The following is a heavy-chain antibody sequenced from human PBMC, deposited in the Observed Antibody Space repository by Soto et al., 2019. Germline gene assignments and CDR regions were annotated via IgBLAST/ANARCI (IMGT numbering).Heavy chain of an antibody. V-gene: IGHV2-5*01. J-gene: IGHJ3*02. CDR3: ARGIATLPVFAFDI. CDR2: IYWSGDE. D-gene: IGHD6-6*01. Sequence: ESGPTLVNPTQTLTLTCSFSGFSLSTSGVGVGWIRQSTGKSLEWLALIYWSGDEHYRPSLKSRLSITKDASKNHVVLIMTDMDPVHTATYYCARGIATLPVFAFDIWGQGTMVTVS. CDR1: GFSLSTSGVG.